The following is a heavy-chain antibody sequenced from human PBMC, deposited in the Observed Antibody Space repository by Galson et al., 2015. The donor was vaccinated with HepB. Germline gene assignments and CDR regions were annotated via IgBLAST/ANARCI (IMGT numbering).Heavy chain of an antibody. CDR2: ISAYNRKT. CDR3: ARGALVVGVAATQSNWFDP. V-gene: IGHV1-18*01. J-gene: IGHJ5*02. D-gene: IGHD2-15*01. Sequence: SYSITWVRQAPGQGLEWMGWISAYNRKTRYSQKFQGRVTMTTDTSTSTAYMELRRLRSDDTAVYYCARGALVVGVAATQSNWFDPWGQGTLVTVSS. CDR1: SYS.